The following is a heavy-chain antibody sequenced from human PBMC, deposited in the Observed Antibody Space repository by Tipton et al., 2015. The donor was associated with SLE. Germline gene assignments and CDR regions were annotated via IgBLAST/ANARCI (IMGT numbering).Heavy chain of an antibody. CDR3: ARDGRLNWFDP. V-gene: IGHV4-39*02. J-gene: IGHJ5*02. Sequence: TLSLTCTVSGGSISSSSYYWGWIRQPPGKGLEWIGSIYYSGSTYYNPSLKSRVTISVDTSKNQFSLKLSSVTAADTAVHYCARDGRLNWFDPWGQGTLVTVSS. CDR1: GGSISSSSYY. CDR2: IYYSGST.